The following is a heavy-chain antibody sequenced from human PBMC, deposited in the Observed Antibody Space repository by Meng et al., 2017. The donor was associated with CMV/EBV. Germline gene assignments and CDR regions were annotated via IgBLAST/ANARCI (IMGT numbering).Heavy chain of an antibody. D-gene: IGHD1-14*01. V-gene: IGHV3-74*03. CDR3: VRDLVGNRDS. J-gene: IGHJ5*01. CDR2: IDTDGTVT. CDR1: GFTFSDYW. Sequence: VHLVGSGGGCVRPGGSLRLSCADSGFTFSDYWMHWVRQAPGEGPVWVSRIDTDGTVTSYAESVRGRFTISRDNSKNTLYLQMNDLRAGDSGVYYCVRDLVGNRDSWGHGTLVTVPS.